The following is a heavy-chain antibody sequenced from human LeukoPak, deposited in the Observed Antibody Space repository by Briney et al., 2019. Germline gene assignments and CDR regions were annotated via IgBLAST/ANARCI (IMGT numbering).Heavy chain of an antibody. CDR2: ISAYNGNT. D-gene: IGHD3-3*01. Sequence: GASVKVSCKASDYTFTSYGISWVRQAPGQGLEWMGWISAYNGNTNYAQKLQGRVTMTTDTSTSTAYMELRSLRSDDTAVYYCATSIEYFGVDLGGWGQGTLVTVSS. J-gene: IGHJ4*02. CDR1: DYTFTSYG. CDR3: ATSIEYFGVDLGG. V-gene: IGHV1-18*01.